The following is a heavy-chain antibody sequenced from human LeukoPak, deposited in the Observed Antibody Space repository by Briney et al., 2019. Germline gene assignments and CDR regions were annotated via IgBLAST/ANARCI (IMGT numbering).Heavy chain of an antibody. CDR2: ISHGRST. D-gene: IGHD1-26*01. V-gene: IGHV4-34*01. CDR3: ARRGWEVGATLYYYYYMDV. J-gene: IGHJ6*03. Sequence: SETLSLTCAVYGGSFSGYYWTWIRQPPGKGLEWIGEISHGRSTNYNPSLKSRVTISLDTSKSQFSLKLSSVTAADTALYYCARRGWEVGATLYYYYYMDVWAKGTMVIVSS. CDR1: GGSFSGYY.